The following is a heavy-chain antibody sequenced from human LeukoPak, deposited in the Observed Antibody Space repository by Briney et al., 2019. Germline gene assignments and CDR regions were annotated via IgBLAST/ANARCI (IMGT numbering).Heavy chain of an antibody. CDR1: GFTFSSYA. Sequence: GGSLRPSCAASGFTFSSYAMSWVRQAPGKGLEWVSAISGSGGSTYYADSVRGRFTISRDNSKNTLYLQMNSLRAEDTAVYYCAKDGSGDMITFGGVIANRFDYWGQGTLVTVSS. CDR2: ISGSGGST. V-gene: IGHV3-23*01. D-gene: IGHD3-16*02. J-gene: IGHJ4*02. CDR3: AKDGSGDMITFGGVIANRFDY.